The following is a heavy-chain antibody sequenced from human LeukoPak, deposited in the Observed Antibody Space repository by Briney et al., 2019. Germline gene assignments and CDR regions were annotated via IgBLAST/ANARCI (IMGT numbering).Heavy chain of an antibody. CDR3: ARGRTSVVRGLIISQYYFDY. CDR2: IYYSGST. V-gene: IGHV4-59*12. Sequence: PSETLSLTCTVSGGSISSYYWNWIRQPPGKGLEWIGYIYYSGSTTYNPSLKGRVTISVDPSNNQFSLKLTSVTAADTAVYYCARGRTSVVRGLIISQYYFDYWGQGTLVTVSS. CDR1: GGSISSYY. J-gene: IGHJ4*02. D-gene: IGHD3-10*01.